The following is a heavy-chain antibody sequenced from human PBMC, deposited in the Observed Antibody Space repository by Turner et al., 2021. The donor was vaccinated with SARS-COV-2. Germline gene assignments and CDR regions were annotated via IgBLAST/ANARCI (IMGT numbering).Heavy chain of an antibody. D-gene: IGHD3-3*01. CDR1: GFTFSSYG. V-gene: IGHV3-30*18. J-gene: IGHJ4*02. CDR3: AKDDNYDFWTGYYMY. Sequence: QVKLVESGGGVVQTGRSLRLSCAASGFTFSSYGMHWVRQVRGKGLDCVAVISYDGSNKDYADSVKGRFTISRDNSKNTLYLQMNSLRAEDTAVYYCAKDDNYDFWTGYYMYWGQGTLVTVSS. CDR2: ISYDGSNK.